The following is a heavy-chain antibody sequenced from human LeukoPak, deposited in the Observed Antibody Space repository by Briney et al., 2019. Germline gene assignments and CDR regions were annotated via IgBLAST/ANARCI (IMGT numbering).Heavy chain of an antibody. V-gene: IGHV3-30-3*01. CDR2: VSHDSSHK. CDR1: AFAFSTYT. Sequence: GGSLRLSCVASAFAFSTYTMHWVRQAPGKGLEWVAVVSHDSSHKYYVDSVKGRFTISRDNSKNTVYLQMNSLRVDDTAVYYCAVDLLDGVPDYFDFWXXXTLVTVSS. J-gene: IGHJ4*03. CDR3: AVDLLDGVPDYFDF. D-gene: IGHD2-8*01.